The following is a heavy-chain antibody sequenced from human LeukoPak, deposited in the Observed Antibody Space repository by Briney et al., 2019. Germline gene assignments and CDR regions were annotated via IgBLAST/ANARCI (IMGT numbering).Heavy chain of an antibody. CDR2: IYSGGST. J-gene: IGHJ4*02. V-gene: IGHV4-39*01. Sequence: MPSETLSLTCTVSGGSISSSSYHWGWIRQPPGKGLEWIGTIYSGGSTYYNPSLKSRVTISIDTSTNQFFLKLNSVTAADTAVYYCARQRGKMRYFDFVALDYWGQGTLVTVSS. CDR3: ARQRGKMRYFDFVALDY. D-gene: IGHD3-9*01. CDR1: GGSISSSSYH.